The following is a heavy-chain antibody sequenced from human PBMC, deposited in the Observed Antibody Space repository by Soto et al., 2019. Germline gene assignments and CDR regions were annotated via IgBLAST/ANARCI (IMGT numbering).Heavy chain of an antibody. CDR3: ARGGSYDILTGYYSV. CDR2: IGTAGDT. J-gene: IGHJ6*02. Sequence: GGSLRLSCAASGFTFSSYDMHWVRQATGKGLEWVSAIGTAGDTYYPGSVKGRFTISRENAKNSLYLQMNSLRAEDTALYYCARGGSYDILTGYYSVWGQGTTVTVSS. D-gene: IGHD3-9*01. V-gene: IGHV3-13*04. CDR1: GFTFSSYD.